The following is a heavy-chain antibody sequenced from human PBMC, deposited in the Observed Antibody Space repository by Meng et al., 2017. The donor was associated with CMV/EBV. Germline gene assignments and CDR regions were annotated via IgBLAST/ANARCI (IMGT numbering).Heavy chain of an antibody. CDR1: GFSLSTSVVG. D-gene: IGHD5-18*01. V-gene: IGHV2-5*02. Sequence: QLNLNESCPTLVKRIQNLTLTCTFSGFSLSTSVVGVGWIRQPPGKALEWLALIYWDDDKRYSPSLKSRLTITKDTSKNQVVLTMTNMDPVDTATYYCAHRGSYGYHGYWGQGTLVTVSS. CDR3: AHRGSYGYHGY. CDR2: IYWDDDK. J-gene: IGHJ4*02.